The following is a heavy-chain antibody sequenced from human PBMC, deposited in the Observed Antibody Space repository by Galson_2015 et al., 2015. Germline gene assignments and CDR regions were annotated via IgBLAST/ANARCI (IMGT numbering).Heavy chain of an antibody. CDR3: ARDQTGSPFYGMDV. D-gene: IGHD1-1*01. J-gene: IGHJ6*02. CDR2: ISGGGSTI. CDR1: GFTFSSYE. V-gene: IGHV3-48*03. Sequence: LRLSCAASGFTFSSYEMNWVRQAPGKGLEWVSYISGGGSTIYYADSVKGRFTISRDNAKNSLYLQMNSLRAEDTAVYYCARDQTGSPFYGMDVWGQGTTVTVSS.